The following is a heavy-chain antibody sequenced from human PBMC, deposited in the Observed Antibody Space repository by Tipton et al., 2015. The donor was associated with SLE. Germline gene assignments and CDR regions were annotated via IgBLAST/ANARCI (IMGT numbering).Heavy chain of an antibody. CDR3: ARSAILASEGC. J-gene: IGHJ4*01. CDR2: IRNWGGGS. Sequence: SLRLSCAASGFTFSNYDMTWVRQAPGKGLEWVSNIRNWGGGSSYADSVKGRFTISRDNSKNILYLQLNNLRGDDTAIYYCARSAILASEGCWGQGTLVTVSS. D-gene: IGHD3-3*02. CDR1: GFTFSNYD. V-gene: IGHV3-23*01.